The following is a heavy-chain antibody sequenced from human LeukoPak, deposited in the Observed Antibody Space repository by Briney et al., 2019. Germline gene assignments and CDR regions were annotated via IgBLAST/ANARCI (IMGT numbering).Heavy chain of an antibody. V-gene: IGHV3-23*01. D-gene: IGHD4-11*01. CDR3: AKSLYSNSSHYPYYFDF. J-gene: IGHJ4*02. CDR2: IRDTGGSP. Sequence: GGSLRLSCSASGITFSSYAMTWVRQAPGKGLVWISSIRDTGGSPYYADSVKGRFTVSRDNSKNTLYLQMNSLRADDTAIYYCAKSLYSNSSHYPYYFDFWGQGTLVTVSA. CDR1: GITFSSYA.